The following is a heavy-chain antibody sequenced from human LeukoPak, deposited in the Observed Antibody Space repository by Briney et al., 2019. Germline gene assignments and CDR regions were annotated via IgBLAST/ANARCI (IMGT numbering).Heavy chain of an antibody. J-gene: IGHJ5*02. CDR3: ARGPNYDFWSGYSTNWFDP. CDR2: INPSGGST. CDR1: GYTFTSYY. Sequence: ASVKVSCKASGYTFTSYYMHWVRQAPGQGLEWMGIINPSGGSTSYAQKFQGRVTMTRDTSTSTVYMELSSLRSEDTAVYYCARGPNYDFWSGYSTNWFDPWGQGTLVTVSS. D-gene: IGHD3-3*01. V-gene: IGHV1-46*01.